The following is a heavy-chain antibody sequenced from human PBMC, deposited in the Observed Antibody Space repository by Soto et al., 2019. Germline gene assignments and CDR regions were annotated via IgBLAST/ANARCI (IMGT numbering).Heavy chain of an antibody. CDR3: ARPSPPNYYDTSGFFKDNWFDP. Sequence: QVQLVQSGAEVKKPGSSMKVSCKASGGTFNSYDINWVRQAPGQGLEWMGGIIPIVETPKYAQKFQGRVTITPEGFTNSVYIELSRLRSGDTATDSCARPSPPNYYDTSGFFKDNWFDPWGQGTLVTVSS. CDR2: IIPIVETP. CDR1: GGTFNSYD. J-gene: IGHJ5*02. D-gene: IGHD3-22*01. V-gene: IGHV1-69*01.